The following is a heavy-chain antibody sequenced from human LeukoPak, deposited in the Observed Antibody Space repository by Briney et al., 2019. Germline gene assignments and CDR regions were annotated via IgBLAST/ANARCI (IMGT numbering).Heavy chain of an antibody. Sequence: SETLSLTCTVSGGSISSYYWSWIRQPPGKGLEGIGYIYYSGSTSYNPSLKSRVTISVDTSKNQFSLKLSSVTAADTAVYYCARDRGTYYYDSSGYFPFDPWGQGTLVTVSS. V-gene: IGHV4-59*01. D-gene: IGHD3-22*01. CDR3: ARDRGTYYYDSSGYFPFDP. CDR1: GGSISSYY. J-gene: IGHJ5*02. CDR2: IYYSGST.